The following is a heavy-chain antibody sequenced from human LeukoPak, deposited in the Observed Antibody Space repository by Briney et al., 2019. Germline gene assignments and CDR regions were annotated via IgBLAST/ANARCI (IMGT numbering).Heavy chain of an antibody. CDR3: AHRDTTMVRVDY. CDR2: IKSKTDGGTI. D-gene: IGHD5-18*01. Sequence: KSGGSLRLSCAASGFTFRNASMSWVRQAPGKGLEWVGRIKSKTDGGTIDYAAPVKGRFTISRDDSKNTLYLQMNSLKTEDTAVYFCAHRDTTMVRVDYWGQGTLVTVSS. J-gene: IGHJ4*02. V-gene: IGHV3-15*01. CDR1: GFTFRNAS.